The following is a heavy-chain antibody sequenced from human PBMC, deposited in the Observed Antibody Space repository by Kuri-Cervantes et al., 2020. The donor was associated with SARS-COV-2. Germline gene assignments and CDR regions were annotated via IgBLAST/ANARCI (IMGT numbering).Heavy chain of an antibody. CDR2: IGTAGDT. V-gene: IGHV3-13*04. D-gene: IGHD1-1*01. CDR1: GFTFSSYD. Sequence: GESLKISCAASGFTFSSYDMHWVRQATGKGLEWVSAIGTAGDTYYPGSVKGRFTISRENAKNSLYHQMNSLRAGDTAVYYCARGDVQSGVDAFDIWGQGTMVTVSS. CDR3: ARGDVQSGVDAFDI. J-gene: IGHJ3*02.